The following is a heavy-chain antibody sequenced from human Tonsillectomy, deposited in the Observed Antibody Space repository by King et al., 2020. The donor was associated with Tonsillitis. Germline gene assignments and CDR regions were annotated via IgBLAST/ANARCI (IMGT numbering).Heavy chain of an antibody. CDR1: GYTFTSYD. V-gene: IGHV1-8*01. J-gene: IGHJ4*03. D-gene: IGHD2-2*01. Sequence: VQLVESGAEVKKPGASVKVSCTASGYTFTSYDINWVRQATGQGLEWMGWMNPNSGNTGYAQKVKGRVTMTRNTSISTAYMELSSMRSEDTAVYYCARSVGYCSSTSCYLSGFGYCGHGTIVIVSS. CDR2: MNPNSGNT. CDR3: ARSVGYCSSTSCYLSGFGY.